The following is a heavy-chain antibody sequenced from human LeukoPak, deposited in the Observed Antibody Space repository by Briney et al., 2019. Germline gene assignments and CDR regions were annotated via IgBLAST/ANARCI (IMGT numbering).Heavy chain of an antibody. V-gene: IGHV4-39*07. Sequence: SETLSLTCTVSGGSISSSSYYWGWIRQPPGKGLEWIGSIYHSGSTYYNPSLKSRVTISVDTSKNQFSLKLSSVTAADTAVYYCARDGASITGTTNYFDYWGQGTLVTVSS. J-gene: IGHJ4*02. CDR1: GGSISSSSYY. D-gene: IGHD1-7*01. CDR2: IYHSGST. CDR3: ARDGASITGTTNYFDY.